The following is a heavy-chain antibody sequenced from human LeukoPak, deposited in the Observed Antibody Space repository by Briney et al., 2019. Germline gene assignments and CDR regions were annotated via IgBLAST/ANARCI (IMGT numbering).Heavy chain of an antibody. CDR3: AKNSPVATR. CDR2: ISWNSGSI. J-gene: IGHJ4*02. D-gene: IGHD1-26*01. Sequence: PGRSLRLSCAASGFTFDDYAMHWVRHAPGKGLEWVSGISWNSGSIGYADSVKGRFTISRDDSKNTLYLQMNSLRAEDTAVYYCAKNSPVATRWGQGTLVTVSS. CDR1: GFTFDDYA. V-gene: IGHV3-9*01.